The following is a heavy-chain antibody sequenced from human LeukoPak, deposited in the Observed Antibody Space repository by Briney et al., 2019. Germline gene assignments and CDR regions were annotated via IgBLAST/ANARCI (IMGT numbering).Heavy chain of an antibody. V-gene: IGHV4-59*01. Sequence: SETLSLTCTVSGGSISSYHRSWIRQPPGKGLEWIGYIHNSGSTDYNPSLKSRVTISVDTSKNQFSLKLSSVTAADTAVYYCARGFRELPYWGQGTLVTVSS. CDR2: IHNSGST. CDR3: ARGFRELPY. D-gene: IGHD1-26*01. J-gene: IGHJ4*02. CDR1: GGSISSYH.